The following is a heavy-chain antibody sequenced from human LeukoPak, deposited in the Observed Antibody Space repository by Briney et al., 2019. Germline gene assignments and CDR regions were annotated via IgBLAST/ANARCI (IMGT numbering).Heavy chain of an antibody. D-gene: IGHD1-26*01. J-gene: IGHJ4*02. CDR3: ASDYTLRSHRFDY. CDR1: GDSLSSYS. CDR2: IYSSGGT. V-gene: IGHV4-59*01. Sequence: SETLSLTCTVSGDSLSSYSWSWIRQFPGKGLEWIGYIYSSGGTTYNPSLKSRVTTSLDMSKNQFSLRLSSVTAADTAVYYCASDYTLRSHRFDYWGQGTLVTLST.